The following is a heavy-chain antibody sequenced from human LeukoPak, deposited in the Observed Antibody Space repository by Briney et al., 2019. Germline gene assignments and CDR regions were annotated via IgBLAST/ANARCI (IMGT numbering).Heavy chain of an antibody. D-gene: IGHD3-16*02. Sequence: KASETLSLTCTVSGYSISSGYYWGWIRQPPGKGLEWIGNIYRSGSTYYNPSLKSRVTISVDTYKNQFSLKVNSVTAADTAVYYCARAGPRTAELSDYWGQGTLVTVSS. CDR3: ARAGPRTAELSDY. J-gene: IGHJ4*02. CDR1: GYSISSGYY. CDR2: IYRSGST. V-gene: IGHV4-38-2*02.